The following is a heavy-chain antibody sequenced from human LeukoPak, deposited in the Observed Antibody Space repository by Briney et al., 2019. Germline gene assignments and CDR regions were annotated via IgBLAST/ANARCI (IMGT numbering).Heavy chain of an antibody. CDR3: ARVKKYDFWSGRDAFDI. CDR1: GFTFSSYW. V-gene: IGHV3-74*01. D-gene: IGHD3-3*01. Sequence: PGGSLRLSCAASGFTFSSYWMHWVRQAPGKGLVWVSRINSDGSSTSYADSVKGRFTISRDNAKNTLYLQMNSLRAEDTAVYYCARVKKYDFWSGRDAFDIWGQGTMVTVSS. CDR2: INSDGSST. J-gene: IGHJ3*02.